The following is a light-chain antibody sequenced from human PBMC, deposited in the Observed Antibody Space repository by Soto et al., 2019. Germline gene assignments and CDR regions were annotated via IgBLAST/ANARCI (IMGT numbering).Light chain of an antibody. CDR3: QQYNNWPPWT. CDR1: QSVSSN. V-gene: IGKV3-15*01. Sequence: EIVMTRSPATLSVSPGERATLSCRASQSVSSNLAWYQQKPGQAPRLLIYGASTRATGIPARFSGSGSGTEFTLTISRLQSEDFAVYYCQQYNNWPPWTFGQGTKVDIK. J-gene: IGKJ1*01. CDR2: GAS.